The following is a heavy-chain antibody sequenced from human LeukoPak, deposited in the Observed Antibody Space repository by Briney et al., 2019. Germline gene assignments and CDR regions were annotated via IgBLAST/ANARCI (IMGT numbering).Heavy chain of an antibody. J-gene: IGHJ6*02. V-gene: IGHV3-21*01. CDR1: GYTFSSYS. CDR2: ISSSSSYI. D-gene: IGHD3-10*01. Sequence: PGGSLRLSCAASGYTFSSYSMNWVRQAPGKGLEVVSSISSSSSYIYYADSVKGRFTISRDNAKNSLYLQMNSLRAEDTAVYYCHGSGSYYYYYGMDVWGQGTTVTVSS. CDR3: HGSGSYYYYYGMDV.